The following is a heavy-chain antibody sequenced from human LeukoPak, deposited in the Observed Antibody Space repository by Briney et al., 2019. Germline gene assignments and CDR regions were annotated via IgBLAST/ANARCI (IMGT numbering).Heavy chain of an antibody. V-gene: IGHV4-4*03. D-gene: IGHD4-17*01. CDR3: ARDGGMTTRAKSN. Sequence: PETLSLTCAVSGDSISSNNWWCWVRQSPGKGLTWIGEIYHSGSTNYNPSFKSRVTISVDKSKNQFSLKLSSVTAADTAVYYCARDGGMTTRAKSNWGQGTLVTVSS. CDR1: GDSISSNNW. J-gene: IGHJ4*02. CDR2: IYHSGST.